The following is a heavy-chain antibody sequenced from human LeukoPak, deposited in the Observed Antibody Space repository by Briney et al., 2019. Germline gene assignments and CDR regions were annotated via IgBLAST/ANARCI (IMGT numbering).Heavy chain of an antibody. CDR2: INHSGST. D-gene: IGHD6-13*01. J-gene: IGHJ2*01. CDR3: ARVYYSNSYDYWYFDL. V-gene: IGHV4-34*01. Sequence: PSETLSLTCAVYGGSFSGCYWSWIRQPPGKGLEWIGEINHSGSTNYNPSSKSRVTISVDTSKNQFSLKLSSVTAADTAVYSCARVYYSNSYDYWYFDLWGRGTLVTVSS. CDR1: GGSFSGCY.